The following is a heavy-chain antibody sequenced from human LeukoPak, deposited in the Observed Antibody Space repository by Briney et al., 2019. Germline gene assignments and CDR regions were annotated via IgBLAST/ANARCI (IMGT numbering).Heavy chain of an antibody. V-gene: IGHV3-7*01. Sequence: QAGGSLRLSCAASGFTFSSYWMSWVRQAPGKGLEWVANIKQDGSEKYYVDSVKGRFTISRDNAKNSLYLQMNSLRAEDTAVYYCARERGPDGYSYGLGFAFDIWGQGTMVTVSS. CDR3: ARERGPDGYSYGLGFAFDI. CDR2: IKQDGSEK. D-gene: IGHD5-18*01. CDR1: GFTFSSYW. J-gene: IGHJ3*02.